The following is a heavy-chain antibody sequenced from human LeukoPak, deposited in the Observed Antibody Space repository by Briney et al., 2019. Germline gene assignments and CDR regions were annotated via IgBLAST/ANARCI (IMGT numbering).Heavy chain of an antibody. CDR1: GFTFSSYW. CDR2: IKQDGSEK. Sequence: GGSLRLSCAASGFTFSSYWMSWVRQAPGKGLEWVAIIKQDGSEKYYVDSVKGRFTISRDNAKNSLYLQMSSLRAEDTAVYYFARKTCGSRRVNNYYYMDVWGKGTTVTVSS. V-gene: IGHV3-7*01. D-gene: IGHD1-26*01. J-gene: IGHJ6*03. CDR3: ARKTCGSRRVNNYYYMDV.